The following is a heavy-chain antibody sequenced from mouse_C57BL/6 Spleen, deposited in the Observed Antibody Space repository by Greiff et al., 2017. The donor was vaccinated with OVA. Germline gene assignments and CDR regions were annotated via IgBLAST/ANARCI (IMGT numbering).Heavy chain of an antibody. J-gene: IGHJ3*01. CDR2: INPNYGTT. CDR1: GYSFTDYN. Sequence: HLVESGPELVKPGASVKISCKASGYSFTDYNMNWVKQSNGKSLEWIGVINPNYGTTSYNQKFKGKATLTVDQSSSTAYMQLNSLTSEDSAVYYCARADYGSSAWFAYWGQGTLVTVSA. CDR3: ARADYGSSAWFAY. V-gene: IGHV1-39*01. D-gene: IGHD1-1*01.